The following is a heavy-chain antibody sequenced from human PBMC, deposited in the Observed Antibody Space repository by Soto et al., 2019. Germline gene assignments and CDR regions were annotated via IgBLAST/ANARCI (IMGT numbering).Heavy chain of an antibody. V-gene: IGHV4-61*01. D-gene: IGHD1-26*01. J-gene: IGHJ4*02. Sequence: QVQLQESGPGLVKPSETLSLTCTVSGGSVSSGSYYWSWIRQPPGKGLEWIGYIYYSGSTNYNPSIKSRVTISVDTSKNQFALKLSSVTAADTAVYYCARESQSGSGGTSRGFDYWGQGTLVTVSS. CDR3: ARESQSGSGGTSRGFDY. CDR2: IYYSGST. CDR1: GGSVSSGSYY.